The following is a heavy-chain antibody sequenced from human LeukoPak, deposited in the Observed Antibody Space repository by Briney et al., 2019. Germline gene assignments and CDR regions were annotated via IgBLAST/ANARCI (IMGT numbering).Heavy chain of an antibody. CDR2: IIPIFGTA. D-gene: IGHD5-18*01. CDR3: ARSFGYSYGYTPKYYFDY. V-gene: IGHV1-69*05. J-gene: IGHJ4*02. CDR1: GGTFSSYA. Sequence: SVKVSCKASGGTFSSYAISWVRQAPGQGLEWMGRIIPIFGTANYAQKFQGRVTITTDESTSTAYMELSSLRSEDTAVYYCARSFGYSYGYTPKYYFDYWGRGTLVTVSS.